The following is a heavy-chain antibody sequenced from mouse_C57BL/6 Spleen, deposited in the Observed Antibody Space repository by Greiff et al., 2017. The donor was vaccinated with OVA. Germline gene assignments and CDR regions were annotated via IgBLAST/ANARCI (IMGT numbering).Heavy chain of an antibody. CDR2: IHPSDSDT. CDR1: GYTFTSYW. J-gene: IGHJ2*01. CDR3: ARGDYYGSRDFDY. D-gene: IGHD1-1*01. Sequence: QVQLQQPGAELVKPGASVKVSCKASGYTFTSYWMHWVKQRPGQGLEWIGRIHPSDSDTNYNEKFKGKATLTADKSSSTAYMQLSSLTSEDSAVYFCARGDYYGSRDFDYWGQGTTLTVSS. V-gene: IGHV1-74*01.